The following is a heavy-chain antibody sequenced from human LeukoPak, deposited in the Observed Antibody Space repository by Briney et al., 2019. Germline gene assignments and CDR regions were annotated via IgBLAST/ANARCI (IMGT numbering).Heavy chain of an antibody. CDR3: AKAVSGSYYYYFDY. CDR1: GFTFSSYG. D-gene: IGHD3-10*01. J-gene: IGHJ4*02. Sequence: GGSLRLSCAASGFTFSSYGMHRVRQAPGKGLEWVAFIRYDGSNKYYADSVKGRFTISRDNSKNTLYLQMNSLRAEDTAVYYCAKAVSGSYYYYFDYWGQGTLVTVSS. CDR2: IRYDGSNK. V-gene: IGHV3-30*02.